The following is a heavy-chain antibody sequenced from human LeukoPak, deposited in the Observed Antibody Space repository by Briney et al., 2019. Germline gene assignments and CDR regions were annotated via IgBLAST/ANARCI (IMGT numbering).Heavy chain of an antibody. CDR3: ARGSGYSYYYYYYGMDV. V-gene: IGHV4-34*01. Sequence: SETLSLTCAVYGGSFSVYYWSWLRQPPGKGLEWIGEINHSGSTNYNSSLKSRVTISADTSKNQFSLKLSSVTAADTAVYYCARGSGYSYYYYYYGMDVWGQGTTVTVSS. CDR1: GGSFSVYY. J-gene: IGHJ6*02. D-gene: IGHD5-18*01. CDR2: INHSGST.